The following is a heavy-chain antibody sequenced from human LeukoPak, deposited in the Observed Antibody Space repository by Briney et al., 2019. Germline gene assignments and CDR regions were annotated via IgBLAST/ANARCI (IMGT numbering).Heavy chain of an antibody. V-gene: IGHV3-30*18. Sequence: GGSLRLSCAAPGFTFSSYGMHWVRQAPDKGLEWVSFISYDGSNKYYADSVKGRFTISIDNSKNTLYLQMNSLRAEDTAVYYCAKDGAYSSSHQPHYWGQGTLVTVSS. CDR2: ISYDGSNK. CDR1: GFTFSSYG. J-gene: IGHJ4*02. D-gene: IGHD6-6*01. CDR3: AKDGAYSSSHQPHY.